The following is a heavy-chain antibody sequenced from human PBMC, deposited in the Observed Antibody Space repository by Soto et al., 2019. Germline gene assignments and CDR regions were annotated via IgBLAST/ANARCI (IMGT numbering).Heavy chain of an antibody. CDR1: VLTFSYFA. J-gene: IGHJ6*02. Sequence: EVQLLESGGGLVQPGGSLRLSCAVSVLTFSYFAMSWVRQAPGKGLEWVSAISGSGGITYYADSVKGRFTISRDNSKNTLFLQMNSLRAEDTAVYYCALLGRSGSGRPYYYGMDVWGQGTTVTVSS. V-gene: IGHV3-23*01. CDR3: ALLGRSGSGRPYYYGMDV. D-gene: IGHD3-10*01. CDR2: ISGSGGIT.